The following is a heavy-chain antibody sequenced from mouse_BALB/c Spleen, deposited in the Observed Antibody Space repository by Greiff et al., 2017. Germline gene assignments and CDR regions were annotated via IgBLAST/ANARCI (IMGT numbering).Heavy chain of an antibody. V-gene: IGHV5-9-4*01. D-gene: IGHD2-12*01. J-gene: IGHJ3*01. CDR3: ARESGRRWFAY. CDR2: ISSGGSYT. CDR1: GFTFSSYA. Sequence: EVKVEESGGGLVKPGGSLKLSCAASGFTFSSYAMSWVRQSPEKRLEWVAEISSGGSYTYYPDTVTGRFTISRDNAKNTLYLEMSSLRSEDTAMYYCARESGRRWFAYWGQGTLVTVSA.